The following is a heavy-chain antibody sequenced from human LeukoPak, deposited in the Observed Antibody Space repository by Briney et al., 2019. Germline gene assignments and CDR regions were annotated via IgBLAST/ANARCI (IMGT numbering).Heavy chain of an antibody. J-gene: IGHJ4*02. Sequence: ASVKVSCKASGYTFTSYGISWVRQAPGQGLEWMGWISAYNGNTNYAEKLQGRVTMTTDTSTSTAYMELRSLRSNDTAVYYCARVRGTLRALSYWGQGTLVTVSS. V-gene: IGHV1-18*01. CDR3: ARVRGTLRALSY. CDR1: GYTFTSYG. CDR2: ISAYNGNT. D-gene: IGHD1-1*01.